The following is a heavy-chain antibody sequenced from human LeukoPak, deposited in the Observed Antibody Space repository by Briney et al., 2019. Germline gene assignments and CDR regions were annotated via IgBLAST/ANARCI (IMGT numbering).Heavy chain of an antibody. J-gene: IGHJ5*02. CDR1: GGSISSSSYY. CDR2: IYYSGST. D-gene: IGHD6-13*01. Sequence: PSETLSLTCTVSGGSISSSSYYWGWIRQPPGKGLEWIGSIYYSGSTYYNPSLKSRVTISVDTSKNQFSLKLSSVTAADTAVYYCARDGGAAAGTPFDPWGQGTLVTVSS. V-gene: IGHV4-39*07. CDR3: ARDGGAAAGTPFDP.